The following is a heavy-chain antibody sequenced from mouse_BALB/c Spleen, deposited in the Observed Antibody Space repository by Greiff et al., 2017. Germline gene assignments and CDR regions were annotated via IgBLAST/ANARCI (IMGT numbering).Heavy chain of an antibody. Sequence: EVQLQESGPGLVKPSQTVSLTCTVTGISITTGNYRWSWIRQFPGHKLEWIGYIYYSGTITYNPSLTSRTTITRDTSKNQFFLEMNSLTAEDTATYYCARDTLYGSSYFDYWGQGTTLTVSS. CDR3: ARDTLYGSSYFDY. CDR1: GISITTGNYR. D-gene: IGHD1-1*01. J-gene: IGHJ2*01. CDR2: IYYSGTI. V-gene: IGHV3-5*02.